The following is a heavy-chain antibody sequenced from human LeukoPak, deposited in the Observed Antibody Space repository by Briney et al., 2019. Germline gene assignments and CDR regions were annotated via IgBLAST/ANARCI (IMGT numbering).Heavy chain of an antibody. Sequence: GASVKVSCKASGYTFTSYGISWVRQAPGQGLEWMGWISAYNGNTNYAQKLQGRVTMTTDTSTSTAYMELRSLRSDDTAVYYCARGDSSGYYHDTFDIWGQGTMVTVSS. V-gene: IGHV1-18*01. CDR3: ARGDSSGYYHDTFDI. D-gene: IGHD3-22*01. CDR1: GYTFTSYG. J-gene: IGHJ3*02. CDR2: ISAYNGNT.